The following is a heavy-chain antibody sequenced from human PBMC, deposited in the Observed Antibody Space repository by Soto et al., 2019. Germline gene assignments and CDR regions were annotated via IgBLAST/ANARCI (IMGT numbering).Heavy chain of an antibody. CDR3: SRSLDS. CDR1: GFTFITYW. Sequence: PGGSLRLSCAASGFTFITYWMDWVRQTPGKGLEWVANINQDGSEKNYVDSVKGRFTIYRDNAKNSLYLQMSSLTAEDSALYYCSRSLDSWGQGTLVTVSS. CDR2: INQDGSEK. J-gene: IGHJ4*02. V-gene: IGHV3-7*01.